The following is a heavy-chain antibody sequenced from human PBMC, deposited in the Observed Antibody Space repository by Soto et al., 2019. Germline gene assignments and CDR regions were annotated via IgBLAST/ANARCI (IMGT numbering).Heavy chain of an antibody. V-gene: IGHV4-59*01. CDR2: IYYSGGT. Sequence: QVQLQESGPGLVKPSETLSLTCTVSGGSISSYYWSWIRQPPGKGLEWIGYIYYSGGTNYNPSLMRRVTISVDTSKNQFSLKLSSVTAADTAVYYCARVWGNSGYRDASYYYYYYGMDVWGQGTTVTVSS. J-gene: IGHJ6*02. CDR1: GGSISSYY. CDR3: ARVWGNSGYRDASYYYYYYGMDV. D-gene: IGHD5-12*01.